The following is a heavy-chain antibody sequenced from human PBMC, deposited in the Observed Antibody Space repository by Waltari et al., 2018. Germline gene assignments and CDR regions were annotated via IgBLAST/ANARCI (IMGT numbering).Heavy chain of an antibody. CDR3: ARRSCTGECYAPYVY. Sequence: QVQLVQSGAEVKKPGASVKVSCKTSGYTFTAYHIPWVRQAPGQGLEWMGWINPKNGGTYYAQTFQGWVTMTRDTSTSTVYMELSSLKSDDTAVYYCARRSCTGECYAPYVYWGQGSLVTVSS. D-gene: IGHD2-8*02. CDR2: INPKNGGT. V-gene: IGHV1-2*04. J-gene: IGHJ4*02. CDR1: GYTFTAYH.